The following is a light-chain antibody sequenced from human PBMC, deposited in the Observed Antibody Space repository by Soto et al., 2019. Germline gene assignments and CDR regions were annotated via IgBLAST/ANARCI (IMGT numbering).Light chain of an antibody. V-gene: IGKV1-27*01. CDR2: AAS. CDR3: QKYSSVPV. J-gene: IGKJ3*01. Sequence: DIPMTQSPSSLSASGGDRVTITCRASQGLNNYVAWYQQKPGKPPKLLIYAASTLQSGVPSRFSGSGSGTDFTLTINSLQAEDVATYSCQKYSSVPVFGPGTKVDIK. CDR1: QGLNNY.